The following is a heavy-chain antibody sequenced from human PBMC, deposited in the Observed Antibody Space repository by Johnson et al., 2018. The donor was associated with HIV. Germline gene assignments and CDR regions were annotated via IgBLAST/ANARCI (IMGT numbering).Heavy chain of an antibody. V-gene: IGHV3-30*18. CDR3: AKDLRSYGNDAFDI. J-gene: IGHJ3*02. CDR1: GFTFSDYY. Sequence: QVQLVESGGGLVKPGGSLRLSCAASGFTFSDYYMSWIRQAPGKGLEWVAVISYDGSNKHYAGSVKGRFTISRDNSKNTLYLQMNSLRAEDTALYYCAKDLRSYGNDAFDIWGQGTMVTVSS. CDR2: ISYDGSNK. D-gene: IGHD5-18*01.